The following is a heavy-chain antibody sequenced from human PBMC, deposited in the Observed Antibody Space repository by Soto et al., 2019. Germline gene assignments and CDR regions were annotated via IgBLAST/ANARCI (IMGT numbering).Heavy chain of an antibody. Sequence: QVQLVESGGGVVQPGRSLRLSCAASGFTFSSYAMHWVRQARGKGLEWVAVISYDGSNKYYADSVKGRFTISRDNSKNTLYLQMNSLRAEDTAVYYCARDDWTVTTIFDYWGQGTLVTVSS. CDR3: ARDDWTVTTIFDY. D-gene: IGHD4-17*01. J-gene: IGHJ4*02. CDR2: ISYDGSNK. V-gene: IGHV3-30-3*01. CDR1: GFTFSSYA.